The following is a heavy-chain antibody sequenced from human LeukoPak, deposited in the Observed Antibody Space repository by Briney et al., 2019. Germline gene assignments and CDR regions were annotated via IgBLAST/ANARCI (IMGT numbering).Heavy chain of an antibody. CDR3: ARGEYGNQRSDNWFDP. CDR1: GESFNGYY. Sequence: PSETLSLTCAVYGESFNGYYWSWIRQPPGKGLEWIGEISHRRSTNYNPSLKSRITISIDTSKNQFSLKLSSVTAADTAVYYCARGEYGNQRSDNWFDPWGQGTLVTVSS. V-gene: IGHV4-34*01. D-gene: IGHD4-17*01. CDR2: ISHRRST. J-gene: IGHJ5*02.